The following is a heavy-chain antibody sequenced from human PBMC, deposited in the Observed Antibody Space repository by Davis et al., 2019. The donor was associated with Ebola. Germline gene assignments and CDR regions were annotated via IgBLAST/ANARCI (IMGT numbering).Heavy chain of an antibody. J-gene: IGHJ4*02. Sequence: ESLKISCAASGFTFSSYAMSWVRQPPGKGLEWIGYIYYSGSTNYNPSLKSRVTISVDTSKNQFSLKLSSVTAADTAVYYCASGSYDYGDYEDKGTAYYFDYWGQGTLVTVSS. CDR3: ASGSYDYGDYEDKGTAYYFDY. CDR1: GFTFSSYA. CDR2: IYYSGST. V-gene: IGHV4-59*12. D-gene: IGHD4-17*01.